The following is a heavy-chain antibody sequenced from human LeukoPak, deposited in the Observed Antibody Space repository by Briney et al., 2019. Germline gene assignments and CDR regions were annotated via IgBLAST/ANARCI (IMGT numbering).Heavy chain of an antibody. J-gene: IGHJ3*02. Sequence: SETLSLTCTVSGGSISGYYWSWIRQPPGKGLEWIGYIYYSGSTNYNPSLKSRVTISVDTSKNQFSLKLSSVTAADTAVYYCARVGRFPGAFDIWGQGTMVTVSS. CDR2: IYYSGST. CDR1: GGSISGYY. D-gene: IGHD3-3*01. V-gene: IGHV4-59*01. CDR3: ARVGRFPGAFDI.